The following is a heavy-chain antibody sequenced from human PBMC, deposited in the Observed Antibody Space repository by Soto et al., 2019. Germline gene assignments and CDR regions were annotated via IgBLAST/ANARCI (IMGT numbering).Heavy chain of an antibody. J-gene: IGHJ1*01. D-gene: IGHD2-21*02. V-gene: IGHV1-3*01. CDR3: ATPSPLCAGDSGGCEFQH. CDR1: GYTFTTYP. CDR2: INAGNGNT. Sequence: ASVKVSCKASGYTFTTYPIHWVRQAPGQRLEWMGWINAGNGNTKYSQKFQGRVTITRDTSATTAYMEVSSLRSEDTAVYYCATPSPLCAGDSGGCEFQHWGQGTLVTVSS.